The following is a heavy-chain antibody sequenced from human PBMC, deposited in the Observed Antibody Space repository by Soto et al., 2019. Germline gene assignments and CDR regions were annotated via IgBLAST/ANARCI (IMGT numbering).Heavy chain of an antibody. Sequence: QVQLVQSGAEVKKPGASVRVSCKAFGYTFTSYYIHWVRQAPGQGLEWMGIINPGGGSASNAQKFQGRVTMTRDTSTSTVYMELSSLRSEDTAVYYCARAPKGMDVWGQGTTVTVSS. CDR2: INPGGGSA. CDR3: ARAPKGMDV. J-gene: IGHJ6*02. CDR1: GYTFTSYY. V-gene: IGHV1-46*03.